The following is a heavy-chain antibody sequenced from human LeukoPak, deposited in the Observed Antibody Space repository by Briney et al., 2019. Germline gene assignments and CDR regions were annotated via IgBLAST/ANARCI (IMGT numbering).Heavy chain of an antibody. CDR3: ASRIVVPAGGAYY. CDR2: ISYDGSNK. V-gene: IGHV3-30-3*01. Sequence: GGSLRLSRAASGFTFSSYAMHWVRQAPGKGLEWVAVISYDGSNKYYADSVKGRFTISRDNSKNTLYLQMNSLRAEDTAVYYCASRIVVPAGGAYYWGQGTLVTVSS. J-gene: IGHJ4*02. CDR1: GFTFSSYA. D-gene: IGHD2-2*01.